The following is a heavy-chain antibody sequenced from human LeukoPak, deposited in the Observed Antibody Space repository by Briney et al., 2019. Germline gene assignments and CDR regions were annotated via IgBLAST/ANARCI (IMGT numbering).Heavy chain of an antibody. CDR1: GGSISSYY. Sequence: SETLSLTCTVSGGSISSYYWSWIRQPPGKGLEWIGYIYYSGSTNYNPSLKSRVTISVDTSKNQFSLKLSSVTAADTAVYYCARHALKGGIAVAAETLDYWGQGTLVTVSS. V-gene: IGHV4-59*08. D-gene: IGHD6-19*01. CDR2: IYYSGST. J-gene: IGHJ4*02. CDR3: ARHALKGGIAVAAETLDY.